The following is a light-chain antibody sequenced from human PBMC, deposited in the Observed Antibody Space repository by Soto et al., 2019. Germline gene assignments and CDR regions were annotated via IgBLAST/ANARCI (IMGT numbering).Light chain of an antibody. Sequence: QPVLTQSPSASASLGASVKLTCTLSSGQSSNAIAWHQQQPEKGPRFLMRLNSDGSLNKGDGIPDRFSGSRSGAERYLTISSLQSEDEADYYCQNWGTGIQVFGGGTKLTVL. CDR1: SGQSSNA. V-gene: IGLV4-69*01. J-gene: IGLJ2*01. CDR3: QNWGTGIQV. CDR2: LNSDGSL.